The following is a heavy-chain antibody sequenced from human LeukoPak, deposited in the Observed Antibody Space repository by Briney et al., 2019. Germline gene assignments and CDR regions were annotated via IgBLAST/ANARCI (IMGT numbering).Heavy chain of an antibody. CDR3: ARGGERLDY. J-gene: IGHJ4*02. D-gene: IGHD2-21*01. CDR2: ISYDGSNK. V-gene: IGHV3-30-3*01. CDR1: GFTFSSYA. Sequence: GGSLRLSCAASGFTFSSYAMHWVRQAPGKGLEWVAVISYDGSNKYYADSVKGRFTISRDNSKNTLYLQTNSLRAEDTAVYYCARGGERLDYWGQGTLVTVSS.